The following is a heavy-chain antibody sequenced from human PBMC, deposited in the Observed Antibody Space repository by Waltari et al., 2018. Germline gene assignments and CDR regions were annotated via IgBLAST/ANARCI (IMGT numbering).Heavy chain of an antibody. D-gene: IGHD2-2*01. CDR3: ARVNCSSTSCYGPNWFDP. V-gene: IGHV4-59*01. Sequence: QVQLQESGPGLVKPSETLSLTCTVSGASISSYYWSWIRQPPGKGLEWIGYIYYSGSTNYNPSHKSRVTISVDTSKNQFSLKLSSVTAADTAVYYCARVNCSSTSCYGPNWFDPWGQGTLVTVSS. CDR1: GASISSYY. CDR2: IYYSGST. J-gene: IGHJ5*02.